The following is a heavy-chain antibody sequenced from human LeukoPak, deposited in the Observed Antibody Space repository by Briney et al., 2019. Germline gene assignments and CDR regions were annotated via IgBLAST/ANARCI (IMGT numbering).Heavy chain of an antibody. V-gene: IGHV1-2*02. J-gene: IGHJ3*02. CDR2: INPNSGGT. Sequence: ASVKVSCKASGHTFTSYGISWVRQAPGQGLEWMGWINPNSGGTNYAQKFQGRVTMTRDTSISTAYMELSRLRSDDTAVYYCAREGSYAFDIWGQGTMVTVSS. CDR1: GHTFTSYG. CDR3: AREGSYAFDI.